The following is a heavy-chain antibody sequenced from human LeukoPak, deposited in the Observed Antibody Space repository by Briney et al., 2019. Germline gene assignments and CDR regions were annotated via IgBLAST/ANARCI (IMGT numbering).Heavy chain of an antibody. V-gene: IGHV3-74*01. CDR1: GFTFSKYW. CDR3: ARDTSLYCSGGSCFSDYFDY. D-gene: IGHD2-15*01. CDR2: IKSDGSST. Sequence: GGSLRLSCAASGFTFSKYWMHWVRQAPGKGLVWVSRIKSDGSSTSYADSVKGRFTISRDNAKNTLYLQMNSLRAEDTAVYFCARDTSLYCSGGSCFSDYFDYWGQGTLVTVSS. J-gene: IGHJ4*02.